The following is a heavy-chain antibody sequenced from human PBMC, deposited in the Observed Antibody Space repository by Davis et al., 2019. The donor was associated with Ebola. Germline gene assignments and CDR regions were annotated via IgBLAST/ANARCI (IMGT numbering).Heavy chain of an antibody. J-gene: IGHJ5*02. CDR3: ARDSGSYFSWFDP. D-gene: IGHD1-26*01. CDR2: INAGTDNT. Sequence: AASVKVSCKASGYTFTSYAMHWLRQAPGQRLEWMGWINAGTDNTKYSQKFQGRVTITRDTSASTAYMELSSLRSEDTAVYYCARDSGSYFSWFDPWGQGTLVTVSS. V-gene: IGHV1-3*01. CDR1: GYTFTSYA.